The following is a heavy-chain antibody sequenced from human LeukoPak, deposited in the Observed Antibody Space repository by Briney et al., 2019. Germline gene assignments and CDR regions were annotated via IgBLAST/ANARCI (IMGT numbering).Heavy chain of an antibody. V-gene: IGHV1-18*01. Sequence: ASVKVSCKASGYTFTSYGISWVRQAPGQGLEWMGWISAYNGNTNYAQKLQGRVTMTTDTSTSTAYMELRSLRSDDTAVYYCARDQRRAGTTPHGYWGQGTLITVSS. J-gene: IGHJ4*02. CDR3: ARDQRRAGTTPHGY. CDR2: ISAYNGNT. CDR1: GYTFTSYG. D-gene: IGHD1/OR15-1a*01.